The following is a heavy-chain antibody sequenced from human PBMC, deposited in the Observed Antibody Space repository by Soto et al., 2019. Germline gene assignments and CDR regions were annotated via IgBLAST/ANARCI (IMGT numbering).Heavy chain of an antibody. CDR2: ITSSSSHI. CDR3: ARDADGDDDFDS. V-gene: IGHV3-48*02. J-gene: IGHJ4*02. CDR1: GFTFSTYA. Sequence: EVQLVESGGGLVQPGGSLRLSCAASGFTFSTYAMDWVRQAPGKGLEWISFITSSSSHIHYADSVKGRFTISRDNAKNTLDLQMNSLRDDDTAVYYCARDADGDDDFDSWGQGTLVTVSS. D-gene: IGHD4-17*01.